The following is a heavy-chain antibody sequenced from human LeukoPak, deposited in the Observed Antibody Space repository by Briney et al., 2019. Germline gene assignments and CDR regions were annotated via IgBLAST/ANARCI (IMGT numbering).Heavy chain of an antibody. CDR2: IHSSGST. Sequence: PSETLSLTCTVSGGSISGDYWSWIRQSPGKGLEWIAYIHSSGSTSYNPSLKSRVTISVDTSKNEFSLKLSSVTAADTAVYYCARDRPGGSSLDYWGQGTLVTVSS. CDR3: ARDRPGGSSLDY. CDR1: GGSISGDY. D-gene: IGHD6-13*01. J-gene: IGHJ4*02. V-gene: IGHV4-59*01.